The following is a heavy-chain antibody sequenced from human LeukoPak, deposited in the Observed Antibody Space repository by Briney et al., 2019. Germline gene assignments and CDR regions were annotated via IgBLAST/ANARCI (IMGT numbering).Heavy chain of an antibody. Sequence: GGSLRLSCAASGFSFSTYWMHWVRQAPGRGLVWVSRINSDGSSTTYADSVKGRFTLSRDNAKNTLYLQMNSLRAEDTAVYYCALGTKPLSNHFFDYWGQGALVTVSS. D-gene: IGHD1-7*01. CDR3: ALGTKPLSNHFFDY. CDR2: INSDGSST. V-gene: IGHV3-74*03. CDR1: GFSFSTYW. J-gene: IGHJ4*02.